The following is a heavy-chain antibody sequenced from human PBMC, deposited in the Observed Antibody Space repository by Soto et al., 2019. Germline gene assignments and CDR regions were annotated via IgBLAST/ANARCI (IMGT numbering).Heavy chain of an antibody. J-gene: IGHJ5*01. CDR2: IFHSGIT. Sequence: PSETLSLTCTISGDSFSNHYWTWIRQSPGKGLEWIGYIFHSGITHYNPSAKSRVTISIVKSTNLFSLNFTSVPAADTAVYYCARDRYFYDSRGYYRTLDSWGQGTLVTVSS. CDR3: ARDRYFYDSRGYYRTLDS. D-gene: IGHD3-22*01. V-gene: IGHV4-59*11. CDR1: GDSFSNHY.